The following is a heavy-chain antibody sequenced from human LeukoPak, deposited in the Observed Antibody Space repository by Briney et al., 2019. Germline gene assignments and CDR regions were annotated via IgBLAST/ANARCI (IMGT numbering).Heavy chain of an antibody. CDR1: GFTVSSNY. D-gene: IGHD1-26*01. CDR3: AKDGVGATGTFDY. J-gene: IGHJ4*02. CDR2: ISGSGGTT. V-gene: IGHV3-23*01. Sequence: GGSLRLSCAASGFTVSSNYMSWVRQAPGKGLEWVSAISGSGGTTYYADSVKGRFTISRDNSKNTLFLQMSSLRAEDTAVYYCAKDGVGATGTFDYWGQGTLVTVSS.